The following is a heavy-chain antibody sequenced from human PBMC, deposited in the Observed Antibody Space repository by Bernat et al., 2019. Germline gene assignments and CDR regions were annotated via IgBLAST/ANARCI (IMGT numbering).Heavy chain of an antibody. V-gene: IGHV3-30*18. Sequence: QVQLVESGGGVFQPGMSLRLSCAASGFTFSNYGLLWVRQAPGKGLEWVAVISYAGKNKYYVDPVKWRFSISRDNTKDMVLLQMNDLKAEEAAVYYCAKDRHIVRCTRPDYWGQGALVTVSS. CDR1: GFTFSNYG. CDR3: AKDRHIVRCTRPDY. J-gene: IGHJ4*02. CDR2: ISYAGKNK. D-gene: IGHD5-12*01.